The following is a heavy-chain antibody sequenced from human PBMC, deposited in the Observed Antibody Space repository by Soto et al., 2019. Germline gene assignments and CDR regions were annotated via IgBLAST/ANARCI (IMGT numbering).Heavy chain of an antibody. CDR2: IYYSGST. V-gene: IGHV4-59*01. J-gene: IGHJ6*02. Sequence: SETMSLTCTVSDGYIRSYYVSWIRQTPGKGLEWIGYIYYSGSTNYNPSLKSRVTISVDTSKNQFSLKLSSVTAADTAVYYCRGGFLESYYYGMDVWGQGTTVTVSS. CDR3: RGGFLESYYYGMDV. D-gene: IGHD3-3*01. CDR1: DGYIRSYY.